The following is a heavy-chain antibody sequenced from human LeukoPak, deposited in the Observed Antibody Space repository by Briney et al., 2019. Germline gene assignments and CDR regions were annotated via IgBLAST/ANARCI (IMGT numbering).Heavy chain of an antibody. D-gene: IGHD1-26*01. Sequence: PGGSLRLSCVGSGFTFDDYAMHWVRQAPGKGLEWVALISWDRAWKYYGDSVKSRFTISRDSNKNSLYLHMTRLTIDDTALYFCARKRVGASHFDFWGQGTLVTVSS. CDR2: ISWDRAWK. V-gene: IGHV3-43*01. J-gene: IGHJ4*02. CDR3: ARKRVGASHFDF. CDR1: GFTFDDYA.